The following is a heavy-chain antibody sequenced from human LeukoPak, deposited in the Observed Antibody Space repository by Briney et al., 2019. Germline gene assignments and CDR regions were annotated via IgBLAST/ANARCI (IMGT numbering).Heavy chain of an antibody. V-gene: IGHV4-61*02. CDR2: IYTSGST. CDR1: GGSISSGSYY. D-gene: IGHD3-22*01. J-gene: IGHJ4*02. CDR3: ARAGDSSGYYYFDY. Sequence: SETLSLTCTVSGGSISSGSYYWSWIRQPAGKGLEWIGRIYTSGSTNYNPSLKSRVTISVDTSKNQFSLKLSSVTAADTAVYYCARAGDSSGYYYFDYWGQGTLVTVSS.